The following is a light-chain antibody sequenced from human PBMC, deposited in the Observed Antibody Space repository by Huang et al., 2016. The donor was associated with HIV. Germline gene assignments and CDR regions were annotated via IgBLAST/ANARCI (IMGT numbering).Light chain of an antibody. CDR1: QGIANH. Sequence: EIQMTQSPSSLSASVGDSVIISCRASQGIANHLAWYQQRPGKARKLLIYAASALQSGVPSLCSGSGSGTEFALTISSLQPEDVATYFCQKYNSAPRTFGPGTKVEIK. V-gene: IGKV1-27*01. J-gene: IGKJ3*01. CDR3: QKYNSAPRT. CDR2: AAS.